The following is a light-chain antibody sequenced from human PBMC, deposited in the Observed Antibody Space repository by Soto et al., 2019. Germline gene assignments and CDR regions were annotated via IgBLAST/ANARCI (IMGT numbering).Light chain of an antibody. V-gene: IGLV1-47*01. CDR2: RNN. CDR3: AAWDDSLSAHNYV. CDR1: SSNIGSNY. Sequence: QSVLTQPPSASGTPGQRVTISCSGSSSNIGSNYVYWYQQLPGTAPKLLIYRNNQRPSGVPDRFSGSKSGTSASLAISGLRPEDEADYYCAAWDDSLSAHNYVFGTGTKVTV. J-gene: IGLJ1*01.